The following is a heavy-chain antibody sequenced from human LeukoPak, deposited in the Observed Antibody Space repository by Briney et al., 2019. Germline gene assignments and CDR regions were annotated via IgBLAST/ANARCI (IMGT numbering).Heavy chain of an antibody. CDR1: GFTFSSYG. D-gene: IGHD6-19*01. CDR3: ARAAYSSGPDY. Sequence: GGSLRLSCAASGFTFSSYGMSWVRQAPGKGLEWVSYINPSSSDKYYTDSVKGRFTISRDNAKNSLFLQLHGLRAEDTAVYYCARAAYSSGPDYWGQGTLVTVSS. J-gene: IGHJ4*02. V-gene: IGHV3-48*01. CDR2: INPSSSDK.